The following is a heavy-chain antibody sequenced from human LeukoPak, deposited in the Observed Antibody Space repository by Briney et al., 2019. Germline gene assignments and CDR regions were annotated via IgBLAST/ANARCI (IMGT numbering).Heavy chain of an antibody. J-gene: IGHJ5*02. CDR2: ISGSGGIT. V-gene: IGHV3-23*01. CDR3: AKVDIVVVVEGWFDP. D-gene: IGHD2-15*01. CDR1: GFTFSDYA. Sequence: GGSLRLSCAASGFTFSDYAMSWVRQAPGKGLEWVSSISGSGGITYFADSMKGRSTISRDNSKNTLYLQMNSLRAEDTAVYYCAKVDIVVVVEGWFDPWGQGTLVTVSS.